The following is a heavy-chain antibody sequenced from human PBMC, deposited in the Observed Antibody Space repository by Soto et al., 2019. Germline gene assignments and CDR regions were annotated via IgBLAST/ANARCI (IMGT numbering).Heavy chain of an antibody. Sequence: GGSLRLSCAASGFTFSSYAMHWVRQAPGKGLEWVAVISYDGSNKYYADSVKGRFTISRDNSKNTLYLQMNSLRAEDTAVYYCARTGDRDYYYYMDVWGKGTTVTVSS. D-gene: IGHD7-27*01. J-gene: IGHJ6*03. CDR2: ISYDGSNK. CDR3: ARTGDRDYYYYMDV. CDR1: GFTFSSYA. V-gene: IGHV3-30*04.